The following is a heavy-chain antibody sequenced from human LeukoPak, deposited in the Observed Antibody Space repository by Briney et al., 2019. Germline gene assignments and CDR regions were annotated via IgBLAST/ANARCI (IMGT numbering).Heavy chain of an antibody. CDR3: ASYGGNSASNYYYGMDV. CDR1: GFTFSSYE. V-gene: IGHV3-48*03. J-gene: IGHJ6*02. Sequence: PGGSLRLSCAASGFTFSSYEMNWVRQAPGKGLEWVSYISSSGSTIYYADCVKGRFTISRDNAKNSLYLQMNSLRAEDTAVYYCASYGGNSASNYYYGMDVWGQGTTVTVSS. D-gene: IGHD4-23*01. CDR2: ISSSGSTI.